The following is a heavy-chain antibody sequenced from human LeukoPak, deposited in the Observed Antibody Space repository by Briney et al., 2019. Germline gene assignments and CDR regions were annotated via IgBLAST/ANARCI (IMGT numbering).Heavy chain of an antibody. J-gene: IGHJ4*02. D-gene: IGHD1-26*01. Sequence: GASVKVSCKVSGYTLTELCVHWVRQATGKGLEWMGGFDPEDGETIYAQKFQSRVTMTEDTSTDTAYMELSSLRSEDTAVYYCATGVVGATTGLVFDYWGQGTLVTVSS. V-gene: IGHV1-24*01. CDR1: GYTLTELC. CDR3: ATGVVGATTGLVFDY. CDR2: FDPEDGET.